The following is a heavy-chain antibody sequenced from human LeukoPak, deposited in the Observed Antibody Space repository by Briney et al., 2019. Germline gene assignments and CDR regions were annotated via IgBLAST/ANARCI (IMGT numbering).Heavy chain of an antibody. Sequence: GGSLRLSCAASGFTFSSYAMSWVRQAPGKGLEWVSAISGSGGSTYYADSVKGRFTISRDNSKNTLYLQMNSLRAEDTAVYYCARDAAEITMVRGVIGYYYYYMDVWGKGTTVTVSS. CDR3: ARDAAEITMVRGVIGYYYYYMDV. D-gene: IGHD3-10*01. V-gene: IGHV3-23*01. J-gene: IGHJ6*03. CDR1: GFTFSSYA. CDR2: ISGSGGST.